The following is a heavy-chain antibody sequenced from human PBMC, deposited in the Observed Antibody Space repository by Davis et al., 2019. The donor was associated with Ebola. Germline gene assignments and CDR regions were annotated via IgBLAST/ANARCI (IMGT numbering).Heavy chain of an antibody. Sequence: SVKVSCKVSGYTLTELSMHWVRQAPGQGLEWMGGIIPIFGTANYAQKFQGRVTITADESTSTAYMELSSLRSEDTAVYYCARFIVWSGYYNSYGMDVWGQGTTVTVSS. J-gene: IGHJ6*02. CDR1: GYTLTELS. CDR3: ARFIVWSGYYNSYGMDV. D-gene: IGHD3-3*01. CDR2: IIPIFGTA. V-gene: IGHV1-69*13.